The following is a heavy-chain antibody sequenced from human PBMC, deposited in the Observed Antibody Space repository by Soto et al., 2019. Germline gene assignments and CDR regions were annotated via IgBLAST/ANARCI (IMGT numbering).Heavy chain of an antibody. CDR2: ISYDGSNK. V-gene: IGHV3-30*18. Sequence: PGGSLRLSCAASGFTFSSYGMHWVRQAPGKGLEWVAFISYDGSNKYYADSVKGRFTISRDNSKNTLYLQMNSLRAEDTAVYYCAKGVAARGDYWGQGTLVTVSS. J-gene: IGHJ4*02. D-gene: IGHD6-6*01. CDR3: AKGVAARGDY. CDR1: GFTFSSYG.